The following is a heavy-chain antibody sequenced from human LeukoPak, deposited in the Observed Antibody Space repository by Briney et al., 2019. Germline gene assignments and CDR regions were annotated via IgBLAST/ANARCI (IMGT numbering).Heavy chain of an antibody. CDR1: GGSISSSSYY. J-gene: IGHJ5*02. D-gene: IGHD1-1*01. CDR3: ARGRYGTVSRGWFDP. CDR2: FYYSGST. Sequence: SETLSLTCTVSGGSISSSSYYWGWIRQPPGKGLEWIGNFYYSGSTYYNPSLKSRVTISVDTSKNQFSLKLSSVTAADTAVYYCARGRYGTVSRGWFDPWGQGTLVTVSS. V-gene: IGHV4-39*07.